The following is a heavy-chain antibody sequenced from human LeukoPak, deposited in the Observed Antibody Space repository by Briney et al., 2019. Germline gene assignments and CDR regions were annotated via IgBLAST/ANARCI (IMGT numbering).Heavy chain of an antibody. CDR3: VKDRTIFLELTPEYFDY. Sequence: GGSLRLSCAASGFTFSSYSMNWVRQAPGKGLEWVSVIYSGGSTYYADSVKGRFTISRDNSKNTLYLQMNSLRAEDTAVYYCVKDRTIFLELTPEYFDYWGQGTLVTVSS. J-gene: IGHJ4*02. CDR2: IYSGGST. D-gene: IGHD1-7*01. CDR1: GFTFSSYS. V-gene: IGHV3-53*01.